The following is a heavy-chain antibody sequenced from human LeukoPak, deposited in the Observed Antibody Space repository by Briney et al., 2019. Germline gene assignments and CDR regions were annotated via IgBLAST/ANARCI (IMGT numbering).Heavy chain of an antibody. CDR1: GASISSSGYY. J-gene: IGHJ6*03. CDR2: IYYGGTT. CDR3: TSGDYLAYMDV. Sequence: PSESLSLTCSVSGASISSSGYYWGWLRQSPGKGLAWIGSIYYGGTTYFNPSLKSRVTISVDTSKSQFSLRLSSVTAADTAVYYCTSGDYLAYMDVWGKGTTVTVSS. V-gene: IGHV4-39*07. D-gene: IGHD4-17*01.